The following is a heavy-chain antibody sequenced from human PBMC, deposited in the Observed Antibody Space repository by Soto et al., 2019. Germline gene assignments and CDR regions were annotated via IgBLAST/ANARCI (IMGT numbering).Heavy chain of an antibody. V-gene: IGHV1-18*01. CDR3: ARDSPRWLRRGVFDY. D-gene: IGHD5-12*01. J-gene: IGHJ4*02. CDR2: ISAHNGNT. CDR1: GYAFTTYG. Sequence: QVHLVQSGAEVKKPGASVKVSCKGSGYAFTTYGITWVRQAPGQGLEWMGWISAHNGNTNYAQKLQGRVTVTRDTSTSTAYMELRSLRSDDTAFYYCARDSPRWLRRGVFDYWGQGTLVTVSS.